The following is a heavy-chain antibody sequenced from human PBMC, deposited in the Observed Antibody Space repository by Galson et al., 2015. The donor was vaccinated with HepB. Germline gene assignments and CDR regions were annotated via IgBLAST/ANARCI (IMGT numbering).Heavy chain of an antibody. Sequence: SLRLSCAASGFTFSSYGMHWVRQAPGKGLEWVAVIWYDGSNKYYADSVKGRFTISRDNSKNTLYLQTNSLRAEDTAVYYCAREGFSWAHYYYYGMDVWGQGTTVTVSS. V-gene: IGHV3-33*01. D-gene: IGHD5-18*01. CDR3: AREGFSWAHYYYYGMDV. J-gene: IGHJ6*02. CDR2: IWYDGSNK. CDR1: GFTFSSYG.